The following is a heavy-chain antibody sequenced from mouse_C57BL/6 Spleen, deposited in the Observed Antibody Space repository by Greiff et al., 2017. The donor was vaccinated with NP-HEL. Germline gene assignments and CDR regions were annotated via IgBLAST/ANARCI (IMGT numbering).Heavy chain of an antibody. D-gene: IGHD1-3*01. J-gene: IGHJ1*03. Sequence: VKLQESGAELVRPGTSVKVSCKASGYAFTNYLIEWVKQRPGQGLEWIGVINPGSGGTNYNEKFKGKATLTADKSSSTAYMQLSSLTSEDSAVYFCAIYGTSGYWYFDVWGTGTTVTVSS. CDR3: AIYGTSGYWYFDV. V-gene: IGHV1-54*01. CDR1: GYAFTNYL. CDR2: INPGSGGT.